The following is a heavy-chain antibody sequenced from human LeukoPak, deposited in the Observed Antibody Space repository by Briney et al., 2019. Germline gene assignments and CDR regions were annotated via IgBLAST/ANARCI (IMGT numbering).Heavy chain of an antibody. CDR3: ARDLNWLSLDYGTDV. D-gene: IGHD3-9*01. Sequence: PGGSLRLSCAASGFTFSSYGMHWVRQAPGKGLEWVAVIWYDGSNKYYADSVKGRFTISRDNSKNTLYLQMNSLRAEDTAVYYCARDLNWLSLDYGTDVWGQGTTVTVSS. CDR1: GFTFSSYG. CDR2: IWYDGSNK. V-gene: IGHV3-33*01. J-gene: IGHJ6*02.